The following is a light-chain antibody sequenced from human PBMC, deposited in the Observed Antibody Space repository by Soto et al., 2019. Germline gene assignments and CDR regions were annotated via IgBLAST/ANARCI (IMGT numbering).Light chain of an antibody. V-gene: IGLV2-8*01. CDR1: SSDIGGYNS. CDR3: SSYTDRKNLV. CDR2: DVS. Sequence: PSSSGSPGQSVTISCTGTSSDIGGYNSVSWYQQHPGKAPKVMIYDVSKRPSGVPDRFSGSKSGNTASLTVSALQAEDEADYYCSSYTDRKNLVFGTGTKVTVL. J-gene: IGLJ1*01.